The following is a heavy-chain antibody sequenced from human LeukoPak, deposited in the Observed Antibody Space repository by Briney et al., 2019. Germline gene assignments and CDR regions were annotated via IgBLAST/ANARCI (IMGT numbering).Heavy chain of an antibody. V-gene: IGHV3-9*01. D-gene: IGHD5/OR15-5a*01. J-gene: IGHJ4*02. Sequence: PGRSLRLSCAASGFTFDDYAMHWVRQAPGKGLEWVSGISWNSGSIGYADSVKGRFTISRDNAKNSLYLQMNSLRAEDTALYYCAKARFGGVYSAFDHWGQGTQVTVSS. CDR3: AKARFGGVYSAFDH. CDR1: GFTFDDYA. CDR2: ISWNSGSI.